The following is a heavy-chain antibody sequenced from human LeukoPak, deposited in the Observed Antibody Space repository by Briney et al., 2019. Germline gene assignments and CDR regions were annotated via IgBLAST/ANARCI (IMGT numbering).Heavy chain of an antibody. CDR1: GFTFSSYA. CDR2: ISYDGSNK. D-gene: IGHD6-19*01. V-gene: IGHV3-30-3*01. Sequence: GGSLRLSCAASGFTFSSYAMHWVRQAPGKGLEWVAVISYDGSNKYYADSVKGRFTISRDNSKNTLYLQMNSLRAEDTAVYYCARVRLEWLLTAGFDYWGQGTLLTVSS. J-gene: IGHJ4*02. CDR3: ARVRLEWLLTAGFDY.